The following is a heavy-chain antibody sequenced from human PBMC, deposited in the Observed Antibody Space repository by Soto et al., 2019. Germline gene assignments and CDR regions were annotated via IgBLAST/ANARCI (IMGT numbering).Heavy chain of an antibody. CDR2: IKHDGNEK. CDR1: GFMFGTYW. J-gene: IGHJ6*02. Sequence: HPGGSLRLSCVATGFMFGTYWMSWVRQAPGKGLEWVANIKHDGNEKYYADSVKGRFTVSRDNVKNFLHLQMSSLRGDDTGVYFCVRATLSWGHYYFRGLDVWGQGTTVTVSS. V-gene: IGHV3-7*01. D-gene: IGHD3-22*01. CDR3: VRATLSWGHYYFRGLDV.